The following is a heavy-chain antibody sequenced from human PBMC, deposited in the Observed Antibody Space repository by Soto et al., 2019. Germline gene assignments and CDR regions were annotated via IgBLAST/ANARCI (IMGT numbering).Heavy chain of an antibody. J-gene: IGHJ4*02. V-gene: IGHV1-18*01. CDR1: GYTFTSYG. Sequence: GASVKVSCKASGYTFTSYGISWVRQAPGQGLEWMGWISAYNGNTNYAQKLQGRVTMTRDTSTSTVYMELSSLRSEDTAVYYCARGIRYFDYWGQGTLVTVSS. CDR3: ARGIRYFDY. D-gene: IGHD5-18*01. CDR2: ISAYNGNT.